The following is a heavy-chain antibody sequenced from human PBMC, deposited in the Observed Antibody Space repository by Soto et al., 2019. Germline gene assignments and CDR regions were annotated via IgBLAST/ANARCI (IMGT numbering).Heavy chain of an antibody. V-gene: IGHV3-48*02. CDR2: ISSSSSTI. J-gene: IGHJ6*02. D-gene: IGHD3-10*01. Sequence: GGSLRLSCAASGFTFSSYSMNWVPQAPGKGLEWVSYISSSSSTIYYADSVKGRFTISRDNAKSSLYLQMNSLRDEDTAVYYCARDRRYYGSGSPTYGMDVWGQGTTVTVSS. CDR1: GFTFSSYS. CDR3: ARDRRYYGSGSPTYGMDV.